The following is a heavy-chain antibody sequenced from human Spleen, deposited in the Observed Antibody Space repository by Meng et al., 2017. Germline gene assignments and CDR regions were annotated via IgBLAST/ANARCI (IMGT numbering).Heavy chain of an antibody. CDR2: INHSGST. CDR1: GGTFSDYY. Sequence: RWGAGRCTPSGTCSRTGVASGGTFSDYYWSWIRQPPGKGLAWIGEINHSGSTNYNPSLESRATISVDTSQNNLSLKLSSVTAADSAVYYCARGPTTMAHDFDYWGQGTLVTVSS. J-gene: IGHJ4*02. CDR3: ARGPTTMAHDFDY. V-gene: IGHV4-34*01. D-gene: IGHD4-11*01.